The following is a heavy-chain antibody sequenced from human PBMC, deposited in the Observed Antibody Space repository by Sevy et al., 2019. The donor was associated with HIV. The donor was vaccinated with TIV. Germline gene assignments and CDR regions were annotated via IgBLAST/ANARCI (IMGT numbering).Heavy chain of an antibody. J-gene: IGHJ6*02. V-gene: IGHV1-2*07. CDR3: ARGMSAYLLANGMDV. Sequence: ASVKVSCKAYGYTFSDYYMHWVRQAPGQGLEWMGWINPNRGGTNYAHKFQGRVTMTRDTSISKAYMELSRLRSDDTAIYYCARGMSAYLLANGMDVWGQGTTVTVSS. CDR1: GYTFSDYY. D-gene: IGHD3-3*01. CDR2: INPNRGGT.